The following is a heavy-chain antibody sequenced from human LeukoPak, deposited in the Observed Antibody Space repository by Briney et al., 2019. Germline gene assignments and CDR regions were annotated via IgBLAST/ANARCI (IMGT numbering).Heavy chain of an antibody. Sequence: SETLSLTCTVSGYSISSGYYWGWIRQPPGQGLEWIGSIYHSGSTYYNPSLKSRVTISVDTSKNQFSLKLSSVTAADTAVYYCARVRVYYYDSSGYYPTYFDYWGQGTLVTVSS. CDR1: GYSISSGYY. D-gene: IGHD3-22*01. V-gene: IGHV4-38-2*02. CDR2: IYHSGST. CDR3: ARVRVYYYDSSGYYPTYFDY. J-gene: IGHJ4*02.